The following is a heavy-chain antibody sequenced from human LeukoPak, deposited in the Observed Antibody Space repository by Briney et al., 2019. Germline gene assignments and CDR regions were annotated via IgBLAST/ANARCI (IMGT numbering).Heavy chain of an antibody. Sequence: PGGSLRLSCAASGFTFSSYSMNWVRQAPGKGLEWVSYISSSGSTIYYADSVKGRFTISRDNAKNSLYLQMNSLRAEDTAVYYCARRGSYCSSTSCYRWFDPWGQGTLVTVSS. CDR1: GFTFSSYS. V-gene: IGHV3-48*04. CDR3: ARRGSYCSSTSCYRWFDP. D-gene: IGHD2-2*01. J-gene: IGHJ5*02. CDR2: ISSSGSTI.